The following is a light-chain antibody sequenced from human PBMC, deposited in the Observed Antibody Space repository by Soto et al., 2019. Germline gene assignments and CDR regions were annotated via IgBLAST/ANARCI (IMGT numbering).Light chain of an antibody. CDR1: QGISSY. Sequence: IQLTQSPSSLSSSLGDRVTITCRASQGISSYLAWYQQKPGKAPKLLIYAASTLQSGVPSRFSGSGSGTDFTLTISSLQPEDFATYYCQQLNSYPTFGPGTKVDI. CDR3: QQLNSYPT. CDR2: AAS. V-gene: IGKV1-9*01. J-gene: IGKJ3*01.